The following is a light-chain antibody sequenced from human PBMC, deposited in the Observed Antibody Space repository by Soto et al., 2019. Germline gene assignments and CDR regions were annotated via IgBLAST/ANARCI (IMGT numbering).Light chain of an antibody. CDR1: QSVDTN. CDR3: QQYKDYVWT. V-gene: IGKV3-15*01. CDR2: RAS. J-gene: IGKJ1*01. Sequence: EIVMTQSPATLSVSPGERATLSCRASQSVDTNLAWYQQTPGQAPRLLIYRASTRATGVPARFSGSGSGTEFSLTISSLQSEDFATYYCQQYKDYVWTFGQGTKV.